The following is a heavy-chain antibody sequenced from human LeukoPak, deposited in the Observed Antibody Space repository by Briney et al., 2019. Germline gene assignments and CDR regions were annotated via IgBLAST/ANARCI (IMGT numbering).Heavy chain of an antibody. J-gene: IGHJ4*02. CDR2: ISYDGTNK. V-gene: IGHV3-30*18. CDR1: GFTFSNYG. Sequence: GGSLRFSCTASGFTFSNYGMHWVRQAPGKGLEWVAFISYDGTNKHYADSVKGRFSISRDTSDYTLYLQMNSLRADDTAVYYCEKDRSTGWYGGFDYWGQGTLASVSS. CDR3: EKDRSTGWYGGFDY. D-gene: IGHD6-19*01.